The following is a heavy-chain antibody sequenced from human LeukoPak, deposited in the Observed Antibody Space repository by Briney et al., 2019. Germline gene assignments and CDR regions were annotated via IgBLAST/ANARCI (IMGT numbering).Heavy chain of an antibody. D-gene: IGHD2-21*02. CDR2: ISSSGSTI. CDR1: GFTFSSYE. Sequence: GGSLRLSCAASGFTFSSYEMNWVRQAPGKGLEWVSYISSSGSTIYYADSVKGRFTISRDNAKNSLCLQMNSLRDEDTAVYYCARENIVVVTAIRDAFDIWGQGTMVTVSS. V-gene: IGHV3-48*03. J-gene: IGHJ3*02. CDR3: ARENIVVVTAIRDAFDI.